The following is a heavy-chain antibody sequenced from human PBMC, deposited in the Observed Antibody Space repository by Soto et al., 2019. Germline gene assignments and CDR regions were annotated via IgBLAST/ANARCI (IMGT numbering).Heavy chain of an antibody. CDR2: ISYEGSNN. J-gene: IGHJ6*02. D-gene: IGHD2-2*01. CDR1: GFTFNRHG. V-gene: IGHV3-30*03. Sequence: QVQLVEAGGGGVQPGRSLRLSCGASGFTFNRHGMHWVRQAPGKGLEWVAVISYEGSNNFDAESVKVRFTISRDNSKTTLYLQMNSLRREETAVYYCARGAEYQLLSRDYFYGMDVWCQGTTVTVSS. CDR3: ARGAEYQLLSRDYFYGMDV.